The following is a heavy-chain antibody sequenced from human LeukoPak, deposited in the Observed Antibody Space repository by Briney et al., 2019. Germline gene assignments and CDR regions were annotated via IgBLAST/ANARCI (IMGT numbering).Heavy chain of an antibody. D-gene: IGHD2/OR15-2a*01. J-gene: IGHJ6*03. CDR2: IYTSGST. Sequence: SETLSLTCTVSGGSISSGSYYWSWIRQPAGRGLEWIGRIYTSGSTNYNPSLKSRVTISVDTSKNQFSLKLSSVTAADTAVYYCARDYLSRHYYMDVWGKGTTVTISS. CDR1: GGSISSGSYY. CDR3: ARDYLSRHYYMDV. V-gene: IGHV4-61*02.